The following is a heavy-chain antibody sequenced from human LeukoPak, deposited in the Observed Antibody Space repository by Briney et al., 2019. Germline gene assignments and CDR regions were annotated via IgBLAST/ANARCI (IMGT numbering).Heavy chain of an antibody. CDR2: IGTSDNTR. CDR1: GFAFSTYE. D-gene: IGHD3-22*01. V-gene: IGHV3-48*03. CDR3: AREFGVLTYYYDSSDPKYFDY. J-gene: IGHJ4*02. Sequence: GGSLRLSCAASGFAFSTYEMNWVRQAPGKGLEWVSYIGTSDNTRYYADSVKGRFTISRDKARNSLYLQMNSLRAEDTAVYYCAREFGVLTYYYDSSDPKYFDYWGQGTLVTVAS.